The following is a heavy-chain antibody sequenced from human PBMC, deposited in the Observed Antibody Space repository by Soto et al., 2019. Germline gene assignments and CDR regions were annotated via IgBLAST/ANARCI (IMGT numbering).Heavy chain of an antibody. CDR1: GFTFSSYA. CDR3: ARVVPGAFDI. D-gene: IGHD2-15*01. Sequence: EVQLVESGGGLVQPGGSLRLSCAASGFTFSSYAMHWVRQAPGKGLEYVSAISSNGGSTYYANSVKGRFTISRDNSKNTGYLHMGSLRAEDMAVYDCARVVPGAFDIWGQGTMVTVSS. CDR2: ISSNGGST. J-gene: IGHJ3*02. V-gene: IGHV3-64*01.